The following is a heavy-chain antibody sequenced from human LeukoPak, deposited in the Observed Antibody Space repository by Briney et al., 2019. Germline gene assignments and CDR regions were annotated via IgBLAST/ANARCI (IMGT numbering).Heavy chain of an antibody. CDR3: ARGRDFWSGYYIDY. D-gene: IGHD3-3*01. V-gene: IGHV1-8*01. CDR1: GYTFTSYD. Sequence: ASVKVSCKASGYTFTSYDINWVRQATGQGLEWMGWMNPNSGNTGYAQKFQGRVTMTRDTSISTAYMELSRLRSDDTAVYYCARGRDFWSGYYIDYWGQGTLVTVSS. CDR2: MNPNSGNT. J-gene: IGHJ4*02.